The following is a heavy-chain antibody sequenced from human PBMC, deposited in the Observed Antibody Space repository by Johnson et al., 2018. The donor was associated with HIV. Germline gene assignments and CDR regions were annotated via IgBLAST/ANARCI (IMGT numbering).Heavy chain of an antibody. J-gene: IGHJ3*02. D-gene: IGHD3-16*01. CDR2: IRYDGSNK. Sequence: QVQLVESGGGVVQPGGSLRLSCAASGLTLSRCDMHWVRQAPGKGLEWVAFIRYDGSNKYYEDSVKGRFTISRDNSKNTLYLQMNSLISEDTAVYYCARDGSLGGGLHDAFDIWGPGTLVTVSS. CDR3: ARDGSLGGGLHDAFDI. V-gene: IGHV3-30*02. CDR1: GLTLSRCD.